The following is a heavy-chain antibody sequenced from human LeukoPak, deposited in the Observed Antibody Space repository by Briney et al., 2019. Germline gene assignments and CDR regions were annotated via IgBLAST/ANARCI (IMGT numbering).Heavy chain of an antibody. CDR2: ISGSDGSR. Sequence: GGSLRLSCAASGFPFSRYAMSWVRQTPERGLEWVSVISGSDGSRYYADSVKGRFTISRDDSRNTVYLQMNNLRAEDTAVYYCAKQVSCDTTTCYSGMPPDYWGQGTLVTVSS. D-gene: IGHD2/OR15-2a*01. J-gene: IGHJ4*02. V-gene: IGHV3-23*01. CDR3: AKQVSCDTTTCYSGMPPDY. CDR1: GFPFSRYA.